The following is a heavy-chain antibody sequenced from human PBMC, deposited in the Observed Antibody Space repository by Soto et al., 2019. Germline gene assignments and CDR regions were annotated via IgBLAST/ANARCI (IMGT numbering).Heavy chain of an antibody. CDR2: IYYSGST. Sequence: QLQLQESGPGLVKPSETLSLTCTVSGGSISSSSYYWGWIRQPPGKGLEWIGSIYYSGSTYYNPSLKRRVTISVDTSQNQFSLKLSSVTAADTAVYYCARGGVEVNTSYYFDYLGQGTLVTVSS. D-gene: IGHD2-21*01. V-gene: IGHV4-39*01. CDR3: ARGGVEVNTSYYFDY. J-gene: IGHJ4*02. CDR1: GGSISSSSYY.